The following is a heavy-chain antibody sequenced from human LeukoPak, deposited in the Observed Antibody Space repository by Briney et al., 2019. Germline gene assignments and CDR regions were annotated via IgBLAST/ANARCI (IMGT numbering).Heavy chain of an antibody. J-gene: IGHJ6*03. Sequence: PGGSLRLSCSASGFTFSNYPMHWVRQTPGKGLEWVAVISYDGSNKFYSDSVKGRSTVSRDNSNNTLSLQINSLRPEDTAVYYCARSRSQVITDLNYYYYMDFWGKGTTVTVSS. CDR1: GFTFSNYP. D-gene: IGHD3-10*01. CDR2: ISYDGSNK. V-gene: IGHV3-30*01. CDR3: ARSRSQVITDLNYYYYMDF.